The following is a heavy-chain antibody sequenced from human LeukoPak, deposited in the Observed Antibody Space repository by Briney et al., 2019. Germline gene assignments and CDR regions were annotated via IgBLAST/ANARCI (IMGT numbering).Heavy chain of an antibody. J-gene: IGHJ5*02. V-gene: IGHV1-69*01. CDR2: IIPIFGTA. D-gene: IGHD6-13*01. CDR1: GGTFSSYA. CDR3: ARGGYSRNWFDP. Sequence: SVKVSCKASGGTFSSYAISWVRQAPGQGLEGMGGIIPIFGTANYAQKFQGRVTITADESTSTAYMELSSLRSEDTAVYYCARGGYSRNWFDPWGQGTLVTVSS.